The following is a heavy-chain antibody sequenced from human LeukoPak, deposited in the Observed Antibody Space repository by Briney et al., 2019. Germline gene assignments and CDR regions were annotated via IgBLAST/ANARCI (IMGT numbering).Heavy chain of an antibody. CDR2: IYYSGNT. D-gene: IGHD3-22*01. CDR3: ARDRGYYYDSSGPNYFQH. Sequence: SETLSLTCTVSGGSISSSRYYWGWIRQPPGKGLEWIGNIYYSGNTYYNPSLKSRVTISVDKSKNQFSLKLSSVTAADTAVYYCARDRGYYYDSSGPNYFQHWGQGTLVTVSS. J-gene: IGHJ1*01. CDR1: GGSISSSRYY. V-gene: IGHV4-39*07.